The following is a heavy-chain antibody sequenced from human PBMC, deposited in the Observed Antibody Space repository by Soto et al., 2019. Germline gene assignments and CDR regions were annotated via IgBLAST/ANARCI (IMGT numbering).Heavy chain of an antibody. CDR2: ITTDKGKT. CDR1: GYTFTSYG. CDR3: ATRSPAFDY. J-gene: IGHJ4*02. Sequence: QVQLVQSGPEVKKPGASVKVSCKTSGYTFTSYGITWFGQAPGQGLEGRGWITTDKGKTTYAQKFQGRVAMTTDTSTSTAYMELRSLRSDDTAVYYCATRSPAFDYWGQGTLVAVSS. V-gene: IGHV1-18*01.